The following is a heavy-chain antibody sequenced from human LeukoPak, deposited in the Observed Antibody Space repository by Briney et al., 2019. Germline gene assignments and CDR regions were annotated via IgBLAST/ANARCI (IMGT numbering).Heavy chain of an antibody. CDR1: GGSICSGDYY. D-gene: IGHD3-22*01. Sequence: SQTLSLTCTVSGGSICSGDYYWSWIRQPPGKSLEWIGYIYYSGSTYYNPSLKSRVTISVDTSKNQFSLKLSSVTAADTAVYYCARVPYDSSGYYFDYWGQGTLVTVSS. CDR2: IYYSGST. V-gene: IGHV4-30-4*01. J-gene: IGHJ4*02. CDR3: ARVPYDSSGYYFDY.